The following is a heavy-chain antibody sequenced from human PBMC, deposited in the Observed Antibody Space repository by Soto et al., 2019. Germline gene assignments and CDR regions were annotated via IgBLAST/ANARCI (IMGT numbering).Heavy chain of an antibody. CDR3: ARDHPYYDITYYGMDV. CDR1: GFTFSSYA. CDR2: ISYDGSNK. D-gene: IGHD3-22*01. J-gene: IGHJ6*02. V-gene: IGHV3-30-3*01. Sequence: QVQLVESGGGVVQPGRSLRLSCAASGFTFSSYAMHWVRQAPGKGLEWVAVISYDGSNKYYADSVKGRFTISRDNSKNTLYLQVNSLRAEDTAVYYCARDHPYYDITYYGMDVWGQGTTVTVSS.